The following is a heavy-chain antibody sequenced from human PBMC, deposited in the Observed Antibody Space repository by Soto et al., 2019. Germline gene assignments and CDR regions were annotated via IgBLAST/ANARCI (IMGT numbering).Heavy chain of an antibody. D-gene: IGHD6-13*01. CDR2: TNAQSGGT. CDR3: AKDLTQQLAYWLDP. V-gene: IGHV1-2*02. J-gene: IGHJ5*02. CDR1: DLGFQGYN. Sequence: AAAVKVSCPASDLGFQGYNIHSLRPALGQGLEWMGWTNAQSGGTVYAQKCQGRVTLTRDTSIATAYLTHTNLTSDDTALYYGAKDLTQQLAYWLDPCGQRTQVTVSS.